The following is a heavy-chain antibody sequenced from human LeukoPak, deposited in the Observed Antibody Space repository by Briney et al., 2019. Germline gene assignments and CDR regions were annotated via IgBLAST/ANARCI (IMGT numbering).Heavy chain of an antibody. Sequence: GGSLRLSCAASGFTFSSYSMNWVRQAPGKGLEWVSSISSSSSYIYYADSVKGRFTISRDSAKNSLYLQMNSLRAEDTAVYYCALDFWSGYYSDYWGQGTLVTVSS. CDR3: ALDFWSGYYSDY. CDR1: GFTFSSYS. D-gene: IGHD3-3*01. V-gene: IGHV3-21*01. J-gene: IGHJ4*02. CDR2: ISSSSSYI.